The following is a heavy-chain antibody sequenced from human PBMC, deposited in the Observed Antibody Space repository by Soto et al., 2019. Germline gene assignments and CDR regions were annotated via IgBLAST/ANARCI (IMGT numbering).Heavy chain of an antibody. J-gene: IGHJ6*02. CDR2: INHSGST. D-gene: IGHD3-9*01. CDR1: GGSFSGYY. Sequence: LSLTCAVYGGSFSGYYWSWIRQPPGKGLEWIGEINHSGSTNYNPSLKSRVTISVDTSKNQFSLKLSSVTAADTAVYYCARLPVLRYFDWLALPDYYYGMDVWGQGTTVTVSS. V-gene: IGHV4-34*01. CDR3: ARLPVLRYFDWLALPDYYYGMDV.